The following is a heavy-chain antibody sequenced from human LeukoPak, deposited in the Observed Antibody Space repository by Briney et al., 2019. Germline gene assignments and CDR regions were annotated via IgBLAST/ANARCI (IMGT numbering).Heavy chain of an antibody. Sequence: GGSLRLSCAASGFTFSRYWMHWVRQAPGKGLVWVSRIKSDGSSTSYADSVKGRFTISRDNARNTLYLLMNSLRAEDTAVYYCTRVLGDWGQGTRVTVSS. D-gene: IGHD3-16*01. J-gene: IGHJ4*02. V-gene: IGHV3-74*01. CDR2: IKSDGSST. CDR1: GFTFSRYW. CDR3: TRVLGD.